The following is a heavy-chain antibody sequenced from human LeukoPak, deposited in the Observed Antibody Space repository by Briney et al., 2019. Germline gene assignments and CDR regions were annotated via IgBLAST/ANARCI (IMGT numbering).Heavy chain of an antibody. V-gene: IGHV3-74*01. D-gene: IGHD2-15*01. CDR2: INSDGTTI. CDR3: ARAGYYRFDY. CDR1: GFTFSSSW. J-gene: IGHJ4*02. Sequence: QAGGSLRLSCAASGFTFSSSWVHWVRQAPGKGLVWVSRINSDGTTINYADSVKGRFTVSRDNAKNTLYLQMNSLRAEDTAVYYCARAGYYRFDYWGQGTLVTVSS.